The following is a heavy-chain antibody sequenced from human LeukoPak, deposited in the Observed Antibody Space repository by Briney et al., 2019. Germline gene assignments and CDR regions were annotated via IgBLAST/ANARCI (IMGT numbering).Heavy chain of an antibody. V-gene: IGHV1-2*02. D-gene: IGHD6-19*01. CDR3: ARGAEAETSPLDF. CDR1: GYIFSDYY. J-gene: IGHJ4*02. CDR2: FNPKSGAA. Sequence: GASVKVSCKASGYIFSDYYMHWVRQAPGQGPEWLGWFNPKSGAADYAQQFRGRVTMTRDTSINTDYMEMQRVTSDDTAVYFCARGAEAETSPLDFWGQGTLVIVS.